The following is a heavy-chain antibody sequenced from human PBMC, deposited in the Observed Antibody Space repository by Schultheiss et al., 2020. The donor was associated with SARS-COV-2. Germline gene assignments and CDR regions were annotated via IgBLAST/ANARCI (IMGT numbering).Heavy chain of an antibody. D-gene: IGHD6-6*01. CDR2: IKSKTDGGTT. V-gene: IGHV3-15*01. CDR3: ANGNIAARPVPVDF. CDR1: GFTFSNAW. J-gene: IGHJ4*02. Sequence: GGSLRLSCAASGFTFSNAWMSWVRQAPGKGLEWVGRIKSKTDGGTTDYAAPVKGRFIISRDDSKNTLYLQMNSLKTEDTAVYYCANGNIAARPVPVDFWGQGTLVTVSS.